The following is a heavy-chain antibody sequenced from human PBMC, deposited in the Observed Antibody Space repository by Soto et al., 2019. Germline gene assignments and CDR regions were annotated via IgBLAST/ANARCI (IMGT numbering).Heavy chain of an antibody. CDR2: ISYDGSNK. D-gene: IGHD4-17*01. CDR1: GSTFSSYA. V-gene: IGHV3-30-3*01. CDR3: ARDLMYGDFIFDY. Sequence: PGGSLRLSCAASGSTFSSYAMHWVRQAPGKGPEWVAVISYDGSNKYYPDSVKGRFTISRNNSTITLDLQINSLRAEDTAVYYCARDLMYGDFIFDYWGQGTLVTVSS. J-gene: IGHJ4*02.